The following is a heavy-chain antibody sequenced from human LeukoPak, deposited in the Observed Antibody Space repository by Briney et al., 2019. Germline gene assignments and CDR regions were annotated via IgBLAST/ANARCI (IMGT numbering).Heavy chain of an antibody. CDR3: ARVGQQLTYYYGMDV. CDR1: GYTFTSFG. J-gene: IGHJ6*02. D-gene: IGHD6-13*01. Sequence: APVKVSCKASGYTFTSFGISWVRKAPGQGLEWSAWISAYNGNTNYAQKLQGRVTMTTDTSTSTAYMELRSLRSDDTAVYYCARVGQQLTYYYGMDVWGQGTTVTVSS. CDR2: ISAYNGNT. V-gene: IGHV1-18*01.